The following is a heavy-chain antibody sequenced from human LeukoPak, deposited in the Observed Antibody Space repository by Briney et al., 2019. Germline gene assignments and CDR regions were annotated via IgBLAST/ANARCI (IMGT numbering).Heavy chain of an antibody. Sequence: PSETLSLTCTVSGGSISSSSYYWGWIRQPPGKGLEWIGSIYYSGSTYYNPSLKSRVTISVDTSKNQFSLKLSSVTAANTAVYYCARHLLEGYFDYWGQGTLVTVSS. CDR3: ARHLLEGYFDY. D-gene: IGHD3-3*02. CDR2: IYYSGST. J-gene: IGHJ4*02. V-gene: IGHV4-39*01. CDR1: GGSISSSSYY.